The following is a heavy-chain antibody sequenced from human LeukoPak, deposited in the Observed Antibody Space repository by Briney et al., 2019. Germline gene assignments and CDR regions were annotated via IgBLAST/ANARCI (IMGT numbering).Heavy chain of an antibody. D-gene: IGHD3-10*01. V-gene: IGHV3-53*01. CDR1: GFTVSSNY. J-gene: IGHJ4*02. Sequence: GGSLRLSCAASGFTVSSNYVSWVRQAPGKGLEWVSVIYSGGSTYYADSVKGRFTISRDNSKNTLYLQMNSLRAEDAAVYYCARVRGSGSYFWDWGQGTLVTVSS. CDR2: IYSGGST. CDR3: ARVRGSGSYFWD.